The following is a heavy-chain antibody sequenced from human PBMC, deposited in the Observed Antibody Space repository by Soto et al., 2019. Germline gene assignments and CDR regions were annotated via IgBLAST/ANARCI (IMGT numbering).Heavy chain of an antibody. CDR2: IIPIFGTA. CDR3: ARDITARYSKVSYDYYGMDV. J-gene: IGHJ6*02. D-gene: IGHD6-13*01. CDR1: GGTFSSYA. V-gene: IGHV1-69*01. Sequence: QVQLVQSGAEVKKPGSSVKVSCKASGGTFSSYAISWVRQAPGQGLEWMGGIIPIFGTANYAQKFQGRVTITADESTSTAYMELSSLRSEDTAVYYCARDITARYSKVSYDYYGMDVWGQGTTVTVSS.